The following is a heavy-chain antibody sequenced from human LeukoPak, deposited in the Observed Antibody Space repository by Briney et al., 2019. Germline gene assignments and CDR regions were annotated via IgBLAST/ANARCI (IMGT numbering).Heavy chain of an antibody. CDR2: LYPGDSET. Sequence: GESLKISCKGSGYSFTNSWIAWVRQMPGKGLEWMGILYPGDSETRYSPSFQGQVTISADKSISTAYLQWSSLKASDTAMYYCARHRQQLVPADYWGQGTLVTVSS. V-gene: IGHV5-51*01. CDR1: GYSFTNSW. CDR3: ARHRQQLVPADY. D-gene: IGHD6-13*01. J-gene: IGHJ4*02.